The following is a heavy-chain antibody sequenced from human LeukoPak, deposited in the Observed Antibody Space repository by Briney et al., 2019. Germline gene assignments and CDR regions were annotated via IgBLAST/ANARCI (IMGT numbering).Heavy chain of an antibody. D-gene: IGHD2-8*02. CDR3: ARDHWSKGDYGMDV. V-gene: IGHV1-18*01. CDR2: ISAYNGNT. J-gene: IGHJ6*02. CDR1: GYTFTSYG. Sequence: ASVKVSCKASGYTFTSYGISWVRQAPGQGLEWMGWISAYNGNTNYAQKLQGRVTMTTDTSTSTAYMELRSLRSDDTAVYCCARDHWSKGDYGMDVWGQGTTVTVSS.